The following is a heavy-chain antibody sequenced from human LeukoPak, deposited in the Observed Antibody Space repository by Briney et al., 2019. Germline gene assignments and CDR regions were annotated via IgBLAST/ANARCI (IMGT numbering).Heavy chain of an antibody. CDR2: IWYDGSNK. Sequence: TGGSLRLSCAASGFTFSSYGMHWVRQAPGKGLEWVAVIWYDGSNKYYADSVKGRFTISRDNSKNTLYLQMNSLRAEDTAVYYCARDGDGDTAMVPYWYFDLWGRGTLVTVSS. V-gene: IGHV3-33*01. D-gene: IGHD5-18*01. CDR1: GFTFSSYG. CDR3: ARDGDGDTAMVPYWYFDL. J-gene: IGHJ2*01.